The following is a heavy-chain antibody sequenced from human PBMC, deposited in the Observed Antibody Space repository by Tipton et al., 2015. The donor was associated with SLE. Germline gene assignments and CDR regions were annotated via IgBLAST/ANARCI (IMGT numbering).Heavy chain of an antibody. D-gene: IGHD3-10*01. CDR1: GGSISSYY. CDR3: ARGVVQGVPFDY. V-gene: IGHV4-4*07. J-gene: IGHJ4*02. CDR2: IYTSGST. Sequence: TLSLTCTVSGGSISSYYWSWIRQPAGKGLEWIGRIYTSGSTNYNPSLKSRVTISIDTSKNQFSLKLSSVTAADTAVYYCARGVVQGVPFDYWGQGTLVTVSS.